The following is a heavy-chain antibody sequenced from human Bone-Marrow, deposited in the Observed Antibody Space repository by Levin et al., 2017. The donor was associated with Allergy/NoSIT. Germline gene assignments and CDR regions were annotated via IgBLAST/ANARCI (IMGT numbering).Heavy chain of an antibody. CDR2: ISSSESPI. V-gene: IGHV3-11*01. D-gene: IGHD2-2*01. CDR1: GFTFSDYY. J-gene: IGHJ4*02. CDR3: ARDWDPYQPRTPVGF. Sequence: GESLKISCAASGFTFSDYYMSWVRQAPGKGLEWVSYISSSESPIYYADSVKGRFTISRDNAKNSLYLQMTSLRAEDTAVYYCARDWDPYQPRTPVGFWGQGTLVTVSS.